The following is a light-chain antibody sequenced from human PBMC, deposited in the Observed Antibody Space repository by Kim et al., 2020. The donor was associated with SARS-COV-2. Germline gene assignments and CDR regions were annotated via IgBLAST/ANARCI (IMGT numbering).Light chain of an antibody. V-gene: IGKV3-11*01. J-gene: IGKJ4*01. CDR3: QQRSNWPLT. CDR1: QSVSSY. CDR2: DAS. Sequence: LSPGERATHACRASQSVSSYLAWYQQKPGQAPRLLIYDASNRATGIPARFRGSGSGTGFTLTNSSLEPEDFAGYYCQQRSNWPLTFGGGTKVDIK.